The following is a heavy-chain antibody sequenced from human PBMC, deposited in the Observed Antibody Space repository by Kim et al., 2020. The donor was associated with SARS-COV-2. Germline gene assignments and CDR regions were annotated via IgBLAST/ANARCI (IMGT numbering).Heavy chain of an antibody. Sequence: YADSVKGRFTISGDNDKNTLYLQMNSLRAEDTAVYYCARRQFTSGWYYFDYWGQGTLVTVSS. V-gene: IGHV3-74*01. J-gene: IGHJ4*02. CDR3: ARRQFTSGWYYFDY. D-gene: IGHD6-19*01.